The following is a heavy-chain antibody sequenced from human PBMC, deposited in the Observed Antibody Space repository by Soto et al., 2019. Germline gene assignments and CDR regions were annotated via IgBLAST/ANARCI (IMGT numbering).Heavy chain of an antibody. Sequence: GSLKLSCAGSGFTCSSYAISWVRQAPGKGLEWVSAISGSGGSTYYADSVKGRFTISRDNSKNTLYLQMNSLRAEDTAVYYCATRSPSSWCIDAFDIWGQGNPGHRLL. CDR2: ISGSGGST. CDR1: GFTCSSYA. J-gene: IGHJ3*02. D-gene: IGHD6-13*01. CDR3: ATRSPSSWCIDAFDI. V-gene: IGHV3-23*01.